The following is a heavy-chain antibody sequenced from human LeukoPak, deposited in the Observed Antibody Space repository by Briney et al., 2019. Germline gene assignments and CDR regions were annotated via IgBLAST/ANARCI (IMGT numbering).Heavy chain of an antibody. J-gene: IGHJ6*02. CDR2: IYNSGSI. CDR1: GASFSGFY. CDR3: ARDWWLGSPSLQGYFYGLDV. Sequence: SETLSLTCTVSGASFSGFYWTWIRQAPGKGLEWIGNIYNSGSIEYNPSLKSRATISVDTSKNQFSLRLSSVTAADTAVYYYARDWWLGSPSLQGYFYGLDVWGQGTTVTVSS. V-gene: IGHV4-59*01. D-gene: IGHD2-2*01.